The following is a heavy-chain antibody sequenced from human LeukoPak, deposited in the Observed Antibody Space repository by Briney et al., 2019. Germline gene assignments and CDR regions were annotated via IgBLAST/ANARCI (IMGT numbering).Heavy chain of an antibody. D-gene: IGHD5-18*01. CDR3: ARDVTDTAMATDY. CDR2: IYYSGST. Sequence: SETLSLTCTVSGGSISSGGYYWSWIRQHPGKCLEWIGYIYYSGSTYYNPSLKSRVTISVDTSKNQFSLRLSSVTAADTAVYYCARDVTDTAMATDYWGQGTLVTVSS. V-gene: IGHV4-31*03. J-gene: IGHJ4*02. CDR1: GGSISSGGYY.